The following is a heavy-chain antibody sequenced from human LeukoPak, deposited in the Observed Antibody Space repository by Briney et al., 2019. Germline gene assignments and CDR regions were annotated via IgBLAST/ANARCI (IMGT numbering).Heavy chain of an antibody. CDR1: GGSVSSGSYY. Sequence: SETLSLTCTVSGGSVSSGSYYWSWIRQPPGRGLEWIGYIYYSGSTNYNPSLKSRVTISVDTSKNQFSLKLSSVTAADTAVYYCAREPYHSSSWYGIDYWGQGTLVTVSS. D-gene: IGHD6-13*01. J-gene: IGHJ4*02. CDR3: AREPYHSSSWYGIDY. CDR2: IYYSGST. V-gene: IGHV4-61*01.